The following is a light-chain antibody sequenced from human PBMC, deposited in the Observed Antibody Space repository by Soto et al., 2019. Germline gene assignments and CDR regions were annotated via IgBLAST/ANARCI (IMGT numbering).Light chain of an antibody. CDR3: MQAIQAPRT. J-gene: IGKJ1*01. CDR2: LGS. V-gene: IGKV2-28*01. Sequence: DIVLTQSPLSLPVTPGEPASISCRSSQSLLHSNGNIYLDWYLQKLGQSPQLLIILGSIRPSGVPDRFSGSGSGTDLTLKITRVEAEDVGVYYCMQAIQAPRTFGLGTKVEIQ. CDR1: QSLLHSNGNIY.